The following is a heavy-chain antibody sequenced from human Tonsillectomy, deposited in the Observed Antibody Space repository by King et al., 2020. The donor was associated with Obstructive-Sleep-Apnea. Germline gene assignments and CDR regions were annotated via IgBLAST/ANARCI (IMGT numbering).Heavy chain of an antibody. J-gene: IGHJ4*02. V-gene: IGHV4-34*01. CDR3: ARGHDVYYYDSSGYYFFDY. CDR1: GGSFSGYY. D-gene: IGHD3-22*01. CDR2: INHSGST. Sequence: VQLQQWGAGLLKPSETLSLTCAVYGGSFSGYYWSWIRQPPGKGLEWIGEINHSGSTNYNPSLKSRVTISVDTSKNQFSLKLSPVTAADTAVYYCARGHDVYYYDSSGYYFFDYWGQGTLVTVSS.